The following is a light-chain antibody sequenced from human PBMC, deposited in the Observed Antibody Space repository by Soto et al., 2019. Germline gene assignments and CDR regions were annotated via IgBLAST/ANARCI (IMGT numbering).Light chain of an antibody. CDR1: QSVSSN. CDR2: GAS. CDR3: QQYNSWPKT. Sequence: EIVMTQSPATLSVSPGERATLSCKASQSVSSNLAWYQQRPGQAPRLLIYGASTRATGIPARFSGSGSGTEFTLTISSLQSADFAAYYCQQYNSWPKTFGQGTKVEIK. V-gene: IGKV3-15*01. J-gene: IGKJ1*01.